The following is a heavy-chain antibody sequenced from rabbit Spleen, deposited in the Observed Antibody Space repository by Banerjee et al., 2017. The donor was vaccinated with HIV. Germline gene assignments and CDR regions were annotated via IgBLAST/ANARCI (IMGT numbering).Heavy chain of an antibody. CDR2: IDPIFGIA. Sequence: QEQLEESGGGLVKPGASLTLICTASGFSFSSGYDMSWVRQAPGKGLEWIGYIDPIFGIANYANSVKGRFTISRDNAQNTVDLKMTSLTAADTATYFCVREAAYYFVLWGPGTLVTVS. CDR1: GFSFSSGYD. V-gene: IGHV1S43*01. D-gene: IGHD4-1*01. J-gene: IGHJ4*01. CDR3: VREAAYYFVL.